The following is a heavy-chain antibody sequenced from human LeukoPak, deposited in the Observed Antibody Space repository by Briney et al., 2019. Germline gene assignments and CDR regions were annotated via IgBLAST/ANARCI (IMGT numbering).Heavy chain of an antibody. J-gene: IGHJ5*02. V-gene: IGHV4-30-4*08. CDR1: GGSISSGDYY. Sequence: SETLSLTCTVSGGSISSGDYYWSWIRQPPGKGLKWIGYIYYSGSTYYNPSLKSRVTISVDTSKSQFSLKLSSVTAADTAVYYCARGTDGSGSSQESWGQGTLVTVSS. D-gene: IGHD3-10*01. CDR3: ARGTDGSGSSQES. CDR2: IYYSGST.